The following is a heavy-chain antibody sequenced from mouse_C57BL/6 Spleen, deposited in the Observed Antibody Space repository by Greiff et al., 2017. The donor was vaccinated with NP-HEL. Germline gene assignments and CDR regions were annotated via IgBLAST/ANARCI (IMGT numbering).Heavy chain of an antibody. V-gene: IGHV3-6*01. J-gene: IGHJ1*03. D-gene: IGHD1-1*01. CDR2: ISYDGSN. Sequence: EVQLQQSGPGLVKPSQSLSLTCSVTGYSITSGYYWNWIRQFPGNKLEWMGYISYDGSNNYNPSLKNRISITRDTSKNQFFLKLNSVTTEDTATYYCARVATTVPRWYFDVWGTGTTVTVSA. CDR1: GYSITSGYY. CDR3: ARVATTVPRWYFDV.